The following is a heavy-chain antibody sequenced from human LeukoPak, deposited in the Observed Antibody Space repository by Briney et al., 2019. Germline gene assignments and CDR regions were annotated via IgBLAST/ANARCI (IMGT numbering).Heavy chain of an antibody. Sequence: GASVKVSCKASGYTFTSYYMHWVRQAPGQGLEWVGWINTNTGNATYAQGFTGRFVFSVDTSVTTAYLQINSLKADDTAVYYCARDPRGGFYSYYMDVWGHGILITVSS. J-gene: IGHJ6*03. V-gene: IGHV7-4-1*02. D-gene: IGHD3-16*01. CDR2: INTNTGNA. CDR3: ARDPRGGFYSYYMDV. CDR1: GYTFTSYY.